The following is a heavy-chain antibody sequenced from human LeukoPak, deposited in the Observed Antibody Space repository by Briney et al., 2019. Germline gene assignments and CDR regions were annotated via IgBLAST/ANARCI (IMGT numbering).Heavy chain of an antibody. V-gene: IGHV3-11*04. D-gene: IGHD2-15*01. J-gene: IGHJ4*02. CDR2: ISSSGSTI. CDR1: GFTFSDYY. CDR3: ASHCSGGSCYTTKPDY. Sequence: GGSLRLSCAASGFTFSDYYMSWIRQAPGKGLEWVSYISSSGSTIYYADSVKGRFTISRDNAKNSLYLQMNSLRAEDTAVYYCASHCSGGSCYTTKPDYWGQGTLVTVSS.